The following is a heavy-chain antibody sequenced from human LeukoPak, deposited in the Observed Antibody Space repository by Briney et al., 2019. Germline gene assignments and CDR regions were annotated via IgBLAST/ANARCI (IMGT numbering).Heavy chain of an antibody. J-gene: IGHJ4*02. CDR2: INHSGST. D-gene: IGHD2-15*01. V-gene: IGHV4-34*01. Sequence: SETLCLTCAVYGGSFSGYYWSWIRQPPGKGLEWIGEINHSGSTNYNPSLKSRVTISVDTSKNQFSLKLSSVTAADTAVYYCARYSRYCSGGSCSPFDYWGQGTLVTVSS. CDR3: ARYSRYCSGGSCSPFDY. CDR1: GGSFSGYY.